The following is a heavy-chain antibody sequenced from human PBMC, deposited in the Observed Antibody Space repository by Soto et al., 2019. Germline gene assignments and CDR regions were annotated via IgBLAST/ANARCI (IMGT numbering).Heavy chain of an antibody. J-gene: IGHJ5*02. CDR3: ADGRFWSGYYINWFDP. CDR2: IIPIFGTA. V-gene: IGHV1-69*13. Sequence: SVKVSCKASGGTFSSYAISWVRQAPGQGLEWMGGIIPIFGTANYAQKFQGRVTITADESTSTAYMELSSLRSEDTAVYYCADGRFWSGYYINWFDPWGQGTLVTVSS. CDR1: GGTFSSYA. D-gene: IGHD3-3*01.